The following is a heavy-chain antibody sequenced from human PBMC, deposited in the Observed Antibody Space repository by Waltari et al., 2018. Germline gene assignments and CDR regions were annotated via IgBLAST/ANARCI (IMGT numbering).Heavy chain of an antibody. D-gene: IGHD3-10*01. CDR2: INSDGSSA. CDR1: GFTFSTYW. Sequence: EVQLVESGGGLVQPGGSLRLSCATSGFTFSTYWMNWVRQDPGKGLVWVSQINSDGSSANYADSVKGRFTISRDNAKNTLYLQMNSLRGDDTAIYYCVRDYFGFDYWGQGTLVTVSS. V-gene: IGHV3-74*01. J-gene: IGHJ4*02. CDR3: VRDYFGFDY.